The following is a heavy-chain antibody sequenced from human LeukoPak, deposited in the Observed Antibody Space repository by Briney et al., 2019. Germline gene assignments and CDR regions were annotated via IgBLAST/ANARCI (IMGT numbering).Heavy chain of an antibody. Sequence: SETLSLTCTVSGGSISTYYWSWIRQPPGKGLEWIGYIYHDGSTNYNPSLESRVTISVDTSKNQFSLKLRFVIAADTAMYYCAGGHRSSWSRGVDVWGPGTTVTVSS. V-gene: IGHV4-59*01. J-gene: IGHJ6*02. CDR2: IYHDGST. CDR3: AGGHRSSWSRGVDV. CDR1: GGSISTYY. D-gene: IGHD6-13*01.